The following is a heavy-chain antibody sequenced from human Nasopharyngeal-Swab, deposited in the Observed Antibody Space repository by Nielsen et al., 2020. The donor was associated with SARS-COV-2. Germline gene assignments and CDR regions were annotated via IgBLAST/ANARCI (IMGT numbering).Heavy chain of an antibody. J-gene: IGHJ4*02. Sequence: GGPLRLSCAASGFTFSSYAMSWVRQAPGKGLEWVSAISGSGGSTYYADSVKGRFTISRDNSKNTLYLQMNSLRAEDTAVYYCAKTLSRIAGPPNYFDYWGQGTLVTVSS. CDR1: GFTFSSYA. D-gene: IGHD6-6*01. CDR2: ISGSGGST. CDR3: AKTLSRIAGPPNYFDY. V-gene: IGHV3-23*01.